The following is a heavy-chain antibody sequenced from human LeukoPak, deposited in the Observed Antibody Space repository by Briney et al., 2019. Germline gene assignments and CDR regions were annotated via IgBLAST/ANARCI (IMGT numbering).Heavy chain of an antibody. V-gene: IGHV1-8*02. J-gene: IGHJ3*02. D-gene: IGHD3-22*01. Sequence: ASVKVSCKPSGGTFSSYAISWVRPAPGQGLEGMGWMNPNSGNTGYAQKLQGRVTMTRNTTTSTAYMELSSLRSEDTAVYYCARDHAIADYYDSSSGVWAFDIGGQGTMVTVSS. CDR1: GGTFSSYA. CDR2: MNPNSGNT. CDR3: ARDHAIADYYDSSSGVWAFDI.